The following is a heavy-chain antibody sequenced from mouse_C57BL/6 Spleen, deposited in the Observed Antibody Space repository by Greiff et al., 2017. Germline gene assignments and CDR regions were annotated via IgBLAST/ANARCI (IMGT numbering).Heavy chain of an antibody. D-gene: IGHD1-1*01. CDR2: IDPETGGT. CDR3: TRGEVEVVAPRGYCDV. V-gene: IGHV1-15*01. Sequence: VQLQQSGAELVRPGASVTLSCKASGYTFTDYEMHWVKQTPVHGLEWIGAIDPETGGTGYNQKFKGKAILTADKSSSTAYMELRSLTSEDSAVYYCTRGEVEVVAPRGYCDVWGTGTTVTVSS. J-gene: IGHJ1*03. CDR1: GYTFTDYE.